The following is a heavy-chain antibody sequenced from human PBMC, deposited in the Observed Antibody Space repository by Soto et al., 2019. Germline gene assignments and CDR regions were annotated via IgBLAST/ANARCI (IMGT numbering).Heavy chain of an antibody. CDR1: GSTFDDYT. J-gene: IGHJ6*02. Sequence: GGSLRLSCAASGSTFDDYTMHWVRQAPGKGLEWVSLISWDGGSTYYADSVKGRFTISRDNSKNSLYLQMNSLRTEDTALYYCAKDIEKDGIEGYGMDVWGQGTTVTVSS. V-gene: IGHV3-43*01. CDR2: ISWDGGST. CDR3: AKDIEKDGIEGYGMDV.